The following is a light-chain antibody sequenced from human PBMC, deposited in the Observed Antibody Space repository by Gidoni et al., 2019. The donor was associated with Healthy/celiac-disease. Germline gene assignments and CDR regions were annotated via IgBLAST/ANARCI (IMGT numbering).Light chain of an antibody. CDR1: SSDVGGYNY. V-gene: IGLV2-14*03. Sequence: QSALTQPASVSGSPGQSITISCTGTSSDVGGYNYVSWYQHHPGKAPNLMIYDVSNRPSGVSNRFSGSKSGNTASLTISGPQAEDEADYYCSSYTSSSTLFGGGTKLTVL. CDR2: DVS. J-gene: IGLJ2*01. CDR3: SSYTSSSTL.